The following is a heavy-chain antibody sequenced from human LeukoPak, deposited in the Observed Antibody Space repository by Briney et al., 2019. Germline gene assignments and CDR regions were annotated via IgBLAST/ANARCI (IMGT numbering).Heavy chain of an antibody. Sequence: SETLSLICNVSRGSVTSYFWNWIRQPPGKGLEWIGRVHASGSTNYSPSLKSRLTIFIDKSKNNFSLKLTSVTAADTAVYYCARDVDSESGLFGVWGRGIPVLVSS. V-gene: IGHV4-4*07. CDR2: VHASGST. J-gene: IGHJ2*01. D-gene: IGHD3-16*01. CDR1: RGSVTSYF. CDR3: ARDVDSESGLFGV.